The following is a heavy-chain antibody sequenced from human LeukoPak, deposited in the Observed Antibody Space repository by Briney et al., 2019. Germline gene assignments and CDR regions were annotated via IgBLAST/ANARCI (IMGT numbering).Heavy chain of an antibody. CDR3: ARVVIQGFVDY. CDR2: IYYSGST. J-gene: IGHJ4*02. V-gene: IGHV4-59*01. CDR1: GGSISSYY. Sequence: SETLSLTCTVSGGSISSYYWSWIRQPPGKGLEWIGYIYYSGSTNYNPSLKSRVTISIDTSKNQFSLELSSVTAADTAVYYCARVVIQGFVDYWGQGTLVTVSS. D-gene: IGHD3-22*01.